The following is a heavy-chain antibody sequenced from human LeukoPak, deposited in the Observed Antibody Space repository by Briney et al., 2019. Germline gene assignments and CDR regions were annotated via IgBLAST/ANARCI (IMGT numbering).Heavy chain of an antibody. CDR1: GFTFSSYG. Sequence: GSLRLSCAASGFTFSSYGMSWVRQAPGKGLEWIGYIDYSGRANYSPSLKSRVTISLDTSNNQFSLKFNSVTAADTAVYYCARALATMFFDYWGQGTLVTVST. V-gene: IGHV4-59*01. D-gene: IGHD5-12*01. J-gene: IGHJ4*02. CDR2: IDYSGRA. CDR3: ARALATMFFDY.